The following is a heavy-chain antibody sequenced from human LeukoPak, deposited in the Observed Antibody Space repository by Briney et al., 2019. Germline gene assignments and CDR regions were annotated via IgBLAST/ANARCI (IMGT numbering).Heavy chain of an antibody. CDR3: ASYPARHSYGSDF. CDR2: ISSSSSYI. Sequence: GGSLRLSCAASGFTFSSYSMSWVRQAPGKGLEWVSSISSSSSYIYYADSVKGRFTISRDNAKNSLYLQMNSLRAEDTAVYYCASYPARHSYGSDFWGQGTLVTVSS. J-gene: IGHJ4*02. D-gene: IGHD5-18*01. V-gene: IGHV3-21*01. CDR1: GFTFSSYS.